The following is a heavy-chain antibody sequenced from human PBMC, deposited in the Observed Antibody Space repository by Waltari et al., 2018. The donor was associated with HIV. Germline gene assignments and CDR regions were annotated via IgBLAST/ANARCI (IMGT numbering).Heavy chain of an antibody. CDR2: ISISSSYI. CDR1: GFTFSSYS. V-gene: IGHV3-21*01. J-gene: IGHJ4*02. CDR3: ARGDSSGYRFDY. D-gene: IGHD3-22*01. Sequence: EVQLVESGGGLVKPGGSLRLSCAASGFTFSSYSMNWVRQAPGKGREVVESISISSSYIYDADSVKCRFTISRDNAKNSLYLQMNSLRAEDTAVYYCARGDSSGYRFDYWGQGTLVTVSS.